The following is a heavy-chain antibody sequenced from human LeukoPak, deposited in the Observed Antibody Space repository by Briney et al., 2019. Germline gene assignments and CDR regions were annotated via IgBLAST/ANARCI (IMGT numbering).Heavy chain of an antibody. CDR2: ISYDGSNK. V-gene: IGHV3-30*18. CDR3: AKDRGYIAVRELDY. Sequence: GSLRLSCAASGFTSSSYGMHWVRQAPGKGLEWVAVISYDGSNKYYAESVKGRFTISRDNSKNTLYLQINSLRADDTAVYYRAKDRGYIAVRELDYWGQGTLVTVSS. J-gene: IGHJ4*02. D-gene: IGHD6-19*01. CDR1: GFTSSSYG.